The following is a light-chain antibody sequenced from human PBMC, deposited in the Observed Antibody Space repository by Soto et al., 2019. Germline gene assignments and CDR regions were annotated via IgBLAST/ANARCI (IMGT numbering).Light chain of an antibody. CDR1: QSVSSY. CDR3: QKRSNWYT. V-gene: IGKV3-11*01. CDR2: DAS. Sequence: EIVLTQSPATLSLSPGERATLSCRASQSVSSYLAWYQHKPGQAPRLLIYDASNRATGIPARFSGSGSGTVTTLTISSQELEDFAVYYCQKRSNWYTFGQGTKLEIK. J-gene: IGKJ2*01.